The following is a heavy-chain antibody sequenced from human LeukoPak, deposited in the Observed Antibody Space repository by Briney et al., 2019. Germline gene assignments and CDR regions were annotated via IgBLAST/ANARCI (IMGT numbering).Heavy chain of an antibody. CDR3: ARGMVRAKGYYYGMDV. J-gene: IGHJ6*04. Sequence: PGRPLRLSCAASGFTFSSYAMHWVRQAPGKGLEGVAVISYDGSNKYYADSVKGRFTISRDNSKNTLYLQMNSLRAEDTAVYYCARGMVRAKGYYYGMDVWGKGTTVTVSS. CDR1: GFTFSSYA. CDR2: ISYDGSNK. D-gene: IGHD3-10*01. V-gene: IGHV3-30*04.